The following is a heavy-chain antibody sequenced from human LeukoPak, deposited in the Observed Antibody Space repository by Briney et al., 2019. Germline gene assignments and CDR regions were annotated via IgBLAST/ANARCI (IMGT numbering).Heavy chain of an antibody. CDR2: IYYSGST. CDR3: ARGAQKILSFGEYPSDAFDI. D-gene: IGHD3-10*01. Sequence: SETLSLTCTVSGGSISNYYWSWIRQPPGKGLEWIGYIYYSGSTNYNPSLKSRVTISVDTSKNQFSLRLSSVTAADTAVYYCARGAQKILSFGEYPSDAFDIWGQGTMVSVPS. J-gene: IGHJ3*02. V-gene: IGHV4-59*01. CDR1: GGSISNYY.